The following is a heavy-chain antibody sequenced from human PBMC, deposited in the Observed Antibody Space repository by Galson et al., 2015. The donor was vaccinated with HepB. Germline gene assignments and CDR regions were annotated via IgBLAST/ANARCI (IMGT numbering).Heavy chain of an antibody. V-gene: IGHV6-1*01. J-gene: IGHJ5*02. CDR1: GDSVSSNSAA. CDR2: TYYRSKWYN. Sequence: CAISGDSVSSNSAAWNWIRQSPSRGLEWLGRTYYRSKWYNDYAVSVKSRITINPDTSKNQFSLQLNSVTPEDTAVYYCARGLAAGDTAMARWGNWFDPWGQGTLVTVSS. D-gene: IGHD5-18*01. CDR3: ARGLAAGDTAMARWGNWFDP.